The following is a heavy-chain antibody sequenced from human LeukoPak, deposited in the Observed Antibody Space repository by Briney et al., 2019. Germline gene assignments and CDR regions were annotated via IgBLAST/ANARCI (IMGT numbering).Heavy chain of an antibody. CDR1: GGTFSSYA. CDR3: ARTPGYSSGWYAVDP. D-gene: IGHD6-19*01. CDR2: IIPILGIA. V-gene: IGHV1-69*04. Sequence: SVKVSCKASGGTFSSYAISWVRQAPGQGLEWMGRIIPILGIANYAQKFQGRVTITADKSTSTAYMELSSLRSEDTAVYYCARTPGYSSGWYAVDPWGQGTLVTVSS. J-gene: IGHJ5*02.